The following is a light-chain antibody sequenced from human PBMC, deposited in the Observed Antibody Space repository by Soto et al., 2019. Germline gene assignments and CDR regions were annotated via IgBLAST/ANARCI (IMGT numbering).Light chain of an antibody. CDR3: QHYNSYSEA. J-gene: IGKJ1*01. CDR1: QTISSW. CDR2: KAS. Sequence: IPITQSPWTLYGSGGDRVTITCRASQTISSWLAWYQQKPGKAPKLLLYKASTLKSGVPSRFSGSGSGTEFTLTISSLQPDDFATYYCQHYNSYSEAFGQGTKVDIK. V-gene: IGKV1-5*03.